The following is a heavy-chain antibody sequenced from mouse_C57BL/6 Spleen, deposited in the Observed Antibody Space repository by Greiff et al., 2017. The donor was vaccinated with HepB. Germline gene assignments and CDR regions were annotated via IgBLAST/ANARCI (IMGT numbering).Heavy chain of an antibody. CDR1: GYAFSSSW. CDR2: IYPGDGDT. J-gene: IGHJ3*01. Sequence: QVQLQQSGPELVKPGASVKISCKASGYAFSSSWMNWVKQRPGKGLEWIGRIYPGDGDTNYNGKFKGKATLTADKSSSTAYMQLSSLTSEDSAVYFCARGQPRFAYWGQGTLVTVSA. V-gene: IGHV1-82*01. CDR3: ARGQPRFAY. D-gene: IGHD6-1*01.